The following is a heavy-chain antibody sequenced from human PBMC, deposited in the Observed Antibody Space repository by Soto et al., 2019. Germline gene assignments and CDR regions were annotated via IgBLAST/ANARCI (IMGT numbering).Heavy chain of an antibody. D-gene: IGHD4-17*01. Sequence: EVQLLESGGGLVQPGRSLRLSCAASGFTFSSCAMSWVRQAPGKGLEWVSAISGSGGSTYYGDSVKGRFTISRDNSKNTLYLQMNSLRAEDTAMYYCAKSPVTTVTTGPAYWGQGTLVTVSS. V-gene: IGHV3-23*01. CDR3: AKSPVTTVTTGPAY. CDR1: GFTFSSCA. J-gene: IGHJ4*02. CDR2: ISGSGGST.